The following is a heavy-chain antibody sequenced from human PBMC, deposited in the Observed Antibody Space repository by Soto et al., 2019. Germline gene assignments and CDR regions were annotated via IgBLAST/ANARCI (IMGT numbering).Heavy chain of an antibody. CDR2: IYYSGGT. D-gene: IGHD3-3*01. J-gene: IGHJ6*02. CDR3: ARGHDFWSGYPWIYYYYGMDV. Sequence: PSETLSLTFTVSGGSVSSGSCYWSWIRQPTGKGLEWIGYIYYSGGTNYNPSLKSRVTISVDTSKNQFSLKLSSVTAADTAVYYCARGHDFWSGYPWIYYYYGMDVWGQGTTVTVSS. V-gene: IGHV4-61*01. CDR1: GGSVSSGSCY.